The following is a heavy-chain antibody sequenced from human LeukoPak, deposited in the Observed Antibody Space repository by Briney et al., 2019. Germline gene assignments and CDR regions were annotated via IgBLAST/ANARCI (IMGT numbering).Heavy chain of an antibody. CDR1: GDSVSSKSVS. J-gene: IGHJ4*02. Sequence: SQTLSLTCAISGDSVSSKSVSWNWARQSPSRGLEYLGRTRYRSTWNTFYSLSVQGRITINADTSRNQVSLRLNSVTPEDTALYYCVRDFNWAFDYWGQGTLVTVSS. D-gene: IGHD7-27*01. V-gene: IGHV6-1*01. CDR3: VRDFNWAFDY. CDR2: TRYRSTWNT.